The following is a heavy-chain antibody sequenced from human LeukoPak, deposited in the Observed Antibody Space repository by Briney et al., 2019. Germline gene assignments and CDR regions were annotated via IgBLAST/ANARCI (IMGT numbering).Heavy chain of an antibody. J-gene: IGHJ5*02. CDR3: ARAAVAGTGANWFDP. D-gene: IGHD6-19*01. Sequence: ASVKVSCKASGYTFTGYYMHWVRQAPGQGLEWMGWINPNSGGTNYAQKFQGRVTMTRDTSISTAYMELSRLRSDDTAVYYCARAAVAGTGANWFDPWGQGTLVTVSS. CDR2: INPNSGGT. CDR1: GYTFTGYY. V-gene: IGHV1-2*02.